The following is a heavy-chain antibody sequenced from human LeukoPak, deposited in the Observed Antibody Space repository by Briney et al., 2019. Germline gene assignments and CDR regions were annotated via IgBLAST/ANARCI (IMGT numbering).Heavy chain of an antibody. V-gene: IGHV3-23*01. Sequence: GGSLRLSCGASGFTFSSYAMSWVRQAPGKGLEWVSTISGSGGSTYYAGSVKGRFTISRDNAKNSLYLQMNSLRAEDTAVYYCARDRDPGYNDSSGYRRVNAFDIWGQGTMVTVSS. CDR2: ISGSGGST. CDR1: GFTFSSYA. J-gene: IGHJ3*02. CDR3: ARDRDPGYNDSSGYRRVNAFDI. D-gene: IGHD3-22*01.